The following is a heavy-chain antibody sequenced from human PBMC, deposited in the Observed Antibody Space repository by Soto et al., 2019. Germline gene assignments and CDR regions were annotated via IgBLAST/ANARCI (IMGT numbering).Heavy chain of an antibody. V-gene: IGHV4-39*01. CDR3: ARITRYNYGFFSGQAPDY. CDR2: IYYTGST. Sequence: QLQLQESGPGLVKPSETLSLTCTVSGGSISSSSYYWGWIRQPPGKGLEGIGSIYYTGSTSYNPSLQSRVTISVDTSKNQFSLKLSSVTAADTAVYYCARITRYNYGFFSGQAPDYWGQGTLVTVSS. D-gene: IGHD5-18*01. J-gene: IGHJ4*02. CDR1: GGSISSSSYY.